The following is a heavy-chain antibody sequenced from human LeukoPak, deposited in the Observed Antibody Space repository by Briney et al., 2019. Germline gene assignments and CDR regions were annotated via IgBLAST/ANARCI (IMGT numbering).Heavy chain of an antibody. CDR2: INSDGSTT. V-gene: IGHV3-74*01. Sequence: PGGSLRLSCAASGFTFSNYWMHWVRQVPGKGLVWVSRINSDGSTTNYADSVKGRFTISRDNSKNTLFLQMNSLRVEDTAIYYCAKDAAGPEYWGQGTLVTVSS. J-gene: IGHJ4*02. CDR3: AKDAAGPEY. D-gene: IGHD6-13*01. CDR1: GFTFSNYW.